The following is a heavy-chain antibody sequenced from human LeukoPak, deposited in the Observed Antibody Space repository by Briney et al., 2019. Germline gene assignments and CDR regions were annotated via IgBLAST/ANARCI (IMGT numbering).Heavy chain of an antibody. Sequence: SETLSLTCTVSGGSISSSYCRWIRQPPGKGLEWIGYIYSSGGTNYNPSLKSRVTISVDTSKNHFSLNLRSVTAADTAVYYCARDAGPPLDAFDIWGLGTVVTVSS. CDR2: IYSSGGT. CDR1: GGSISSSY. J-gene: IGHJ3*02. CDR3: ARDAGPPLDAFDI. V-gene: IGHV4-59*01.